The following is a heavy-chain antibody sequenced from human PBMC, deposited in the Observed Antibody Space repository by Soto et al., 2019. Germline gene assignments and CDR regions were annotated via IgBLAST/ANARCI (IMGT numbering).Heavy chain of an antibody. CDR2: IYPGDSDT. J-gene: IGHJ6*02. V-gene: IGHV5-51*01. CDR3: ARQGSNGAYYYYGMDV. Sequence: GESLKISCKGSGYRFSSYWIAWVRQMPGKGLEWMGVIYPGDSDTIYSPSFQGQVTFSADKSTSTAYLQWSSLKASDTAMYYCARQGSNGAYYYYGMDVWGQGTTVTVSS. D-gene: IGHD2-8*01. CDR1: GYRFSSYW.